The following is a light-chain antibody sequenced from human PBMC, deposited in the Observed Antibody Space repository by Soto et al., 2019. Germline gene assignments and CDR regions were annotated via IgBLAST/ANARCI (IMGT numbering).Light chain of an antibody. J-gene: IGLJ1*01. Sequence: QSALTQPASVSGSPGQSITISCTGTSSDVGSYNFVSWYQHHPGKAPRLIIYEVTKRPSGVSNRFSGSKSGDTASLTISGLQAEEEADDYCCSYAGAYAGDSPFEGYVFGTGTKLTVL. CDR3: CSYAGAYAGDSPFEGYV. CDR2: EVT. V-gene: IGLV2-23*02. CDR1: SSDVGSYNF.